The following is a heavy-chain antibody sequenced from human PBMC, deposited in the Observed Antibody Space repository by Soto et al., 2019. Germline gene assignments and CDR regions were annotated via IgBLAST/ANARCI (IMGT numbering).Heavy chain of an antibody. CDR3: ASGTVSGAFDI. CDR2: ISHSGST. Sequence: QVQLQESGPGLVKPSGTLSLTCAVSGGSISSNNWWSWVRQFPGKGLEWIGEISHSGSTNYNPSLQSRVTTSVDKSKNQFSLKLSSVTAADTAVYYCASGTVSGAFDIWGQGTMVTVSS. V-gene: IGHV4-4*02. J-gene: IGHJ3*02. D-gene: IGHD4-17*01. CDR1: GGSISSNNW.